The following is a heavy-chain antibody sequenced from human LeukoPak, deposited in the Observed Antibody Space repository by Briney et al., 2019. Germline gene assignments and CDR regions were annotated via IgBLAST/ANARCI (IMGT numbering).Heavy chain of an antibody. Sequence: SETLSLTCTVSGDSISSGTYYWGWIRQPAGRGLEWIGRIRASGSTNYNPSLKSRLTISVDTSKNQFPLKLSSVTAADTAVYYCARGVGSSESNWFDPWGQGTLVTVSS. D-gene: IGHD3-10*01. V-gene: IGHV4-61*02. CDR1: GDSISSGTYY. CDR2: IRASGST. J-gene: IGHJ5*02. CDR3: ARGVGSSESNWFDP.